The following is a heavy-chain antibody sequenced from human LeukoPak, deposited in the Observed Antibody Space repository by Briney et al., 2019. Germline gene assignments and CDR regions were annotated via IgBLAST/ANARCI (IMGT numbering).Heavy chain of an antibody. CDR3: AIDYSQKWYGDYGGGRTPRWRSYGMDV. CDR1: GGSISSYY. V-gene: IGHV4-4*07. Sequence: SPGSLSLTCTLSGGSISSYYWSWVRQPAGEGLEWVGRVYTSVGTNYNPSLKRRATISVETSMSQFSLKLGSATAADTAVYYCAIDYSQKWYGDYGGGRTPRWRSYGMDVWGQGTTVTVSS. CDR2: VYTSVGT. D-gene: IGHD4-23*01. J-gene: IGHJ6*02.